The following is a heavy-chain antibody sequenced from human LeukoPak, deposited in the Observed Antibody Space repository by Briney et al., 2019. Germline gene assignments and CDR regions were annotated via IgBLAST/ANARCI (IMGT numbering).Heavy chain of an antibody. Sequence: GGSLRLSCAASGFTFSDYYMSWIRQAPGKGLEWVSYISSSGSAIYYADSVKGRFTISRDNAKNSLYLQMNSLRAEDTAVYYCARPSKYYYYDSSGDAFDIWGQGTMVTVSS. V-gene: IGHV3-11*04. CDR2: ISSSGSAI. D-gene: IGHD3-22*01. CDR3: ARPSKYYYYDSSGDAFDI. CDR1: GFTFSDYY. J-gene: IGHJ3*02.